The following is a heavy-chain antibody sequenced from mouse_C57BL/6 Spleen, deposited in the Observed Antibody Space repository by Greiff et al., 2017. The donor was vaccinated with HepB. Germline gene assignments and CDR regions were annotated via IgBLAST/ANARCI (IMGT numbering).Heavy chain of an antibody. Sequence: VKQSCKASGYTFTSYWMHWVKQRPIQGLEWIGNIDPSDSETHYNQKFKDKATLTVDKSSSTAYMQLSSLTSEASAVYYCARLGYDGAWFAYWGQGTLVTVSA. CDR3: ARLGYDGAWFAY. CDR1: GYTFTSYW. D-gene: IGHD2-2*01. V-gene: IGHV1-52*01. CDR2: IDPSDSET. J-gene: IGHJ3*01.